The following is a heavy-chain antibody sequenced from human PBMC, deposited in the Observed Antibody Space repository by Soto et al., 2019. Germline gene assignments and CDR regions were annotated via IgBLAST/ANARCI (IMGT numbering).Heavy chain of an antibody. CDR1: GFTFSSHA. CDR3: AKRFTLFGEVKLSPDFDY. CDR2: ISYSGSNT. D-gene: IGHD3-3*01. Sequence: EVQLLESGGGLVQPEGSLRLSCAASGFTFSSHAMSWVRQAPGKGLEWVSAISYSGSNTYYTDSVKGRFTISRDNPKNTLYLQMNSLRVEDTAIYYCAKRFTLFGEVKLSPDFDYWGQGTLVTVSS. J-gene: IGHJ4*02. V-gene: IGHV3-23*01.